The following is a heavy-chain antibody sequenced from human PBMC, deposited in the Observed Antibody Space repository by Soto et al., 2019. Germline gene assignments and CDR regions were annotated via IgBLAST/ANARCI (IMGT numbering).Heavy chain of an antibody. J-gene: IGHJ4*02. Sequence: QPGGSLRLSCAASKFTFSSSAMSWVRQAPGKGLEWVSAITINGGVTYYADSVKGRFTISRDNSKNTLFLQMNSLRAEDTAVYYCAKDRYDSSGLFDSWGPGTLVTVSS. V-gene: IGHV3-23*01. CDR3: AKDRYDSSGLFDS. D-gene: IGHD3-22*01. CDR1: KFTFSSSA. CDR2: ITINGGVT.